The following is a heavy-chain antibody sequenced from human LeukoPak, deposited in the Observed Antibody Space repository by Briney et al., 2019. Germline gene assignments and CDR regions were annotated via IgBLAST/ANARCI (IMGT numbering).Heavy chain of an antibody. V-gene: IGHV4-34*01. CDR3: ARDGDMLATIFDF. J-gene: IGHJ4*02. Sequence: SGTLSLTCAVSGGSFSGYYWSWIPHPPGKGRECRGEINHSGNTNYNPSLKSRVTISVDTSNNRSSLKLSSVTAADTAVYYCARDGDMLATIFDFWGQGTLVTVSS. CDR2: INHSGNT. CDR1: GGSFSGYY. D-gene: IGHD5-12*01.